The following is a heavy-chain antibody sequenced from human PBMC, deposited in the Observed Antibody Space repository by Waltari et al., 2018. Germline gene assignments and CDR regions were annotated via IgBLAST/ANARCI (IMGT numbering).Heavy chain of an antibody. CDR1: GFTFSSYA. CDR2: IYSGGST. CDR3: AKDRDSSGWYGSFDY. V-gene: IGHV3-23*03. J-gene: IGHJ4*02. D-gene: IGHD6-19*01. Sequence: EVQLLESGGGLVQPGGSLRLSCAASGFTFSSYAMSWVGQAPGKGLEWVSVIYSGGSTYYADSVKGRFTISRDNSKNTLYLQMNSLRAEDTAVYYCAKDRDSSGWYGSFDYWGQGTLVTVSS.